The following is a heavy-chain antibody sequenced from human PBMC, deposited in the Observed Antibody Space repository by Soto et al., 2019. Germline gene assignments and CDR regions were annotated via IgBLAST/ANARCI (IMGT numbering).Heavy chain of an antibody. CDR2: INHSEST. Sequence: QVQLQQWAAGLLKPSETLSLTCAVHGGSFSGYYWIWIRQPPGKGLEWIGEINHSESTNYNPSLNCPVTISVDTAKNHFSLRLTSVAGADAAVYYCERGRGYCSSSSCSALGGMDVWGQGPTVAVSS. CDR1: GGSFSGYY. J-gene: IGHJ6*02. V-gene: IGHV4-34*01. D-gene: IGHD2-2*01. CDR3: ERGRGYCSSSSCSALGGMDV.